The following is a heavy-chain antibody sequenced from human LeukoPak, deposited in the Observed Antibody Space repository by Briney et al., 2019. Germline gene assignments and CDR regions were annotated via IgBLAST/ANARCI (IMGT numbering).Heavy chain of an antibody. Sequence: GGSLRLSCAASGFTFSSYGMHWVRQAPGKGLEWVAFIRYDGSNKYYADSVKGRFTISRDNSKNTLYLQMNSLRAEDTAVYYCAKDSTQYQPFDDPWGQGTLVTVSS. CDR1: GFTFSSYG. CDR3: AKDSTQYQPFDDP. D-gene: IGHD2-2*01. CDR2: IRYDGSNK. J-gene: IGHJ5*02. V-gene: IGHV3-30*02.